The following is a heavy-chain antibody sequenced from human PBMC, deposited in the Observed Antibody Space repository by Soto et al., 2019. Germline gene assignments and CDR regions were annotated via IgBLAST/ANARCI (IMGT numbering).Heavy chain of an antibody. J-gene: IGHJ6*03. D-gene: IGHD3-10*01. CDR3: AAGTNQFSFYYYYMDV. V-gene: IGHV4-31*03. Sequence: SETLSLTCTVSGGSISSGGYYWNWIRQHPGRGLEWIGYISYSGSTYYTPSLKSRVSISADTSKNQISLRLDSVTAADTAIYYCAAGTNQFSFYYYYMDVWGKGTTVTVSS. CDR1: GGSISSGGYY. CDR2: ISYSGST.